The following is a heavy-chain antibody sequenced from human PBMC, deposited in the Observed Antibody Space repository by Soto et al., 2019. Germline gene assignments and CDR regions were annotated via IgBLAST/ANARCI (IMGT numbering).Heavy chain of an antibody. V-gene: IGHV3-74*03. D-gene: IGHD1-1*01. Sequence: EVQLVESGGGLVQPGGSLRLSCAASGFTLSGYEMNWVRQAPGKGLEWVARISDDGKNTTYADSVKGRFTISRDNAKDTLYLQMNNLRPEDTALYYCTRGPRPSSIGTGAYWGRGTQVTVSS. CDR3: TRGPRPSSIGTGAY. J-gene: IGHJ4*02. CDR1: GFTLSGYE. CDR2: ISDDGKNT.